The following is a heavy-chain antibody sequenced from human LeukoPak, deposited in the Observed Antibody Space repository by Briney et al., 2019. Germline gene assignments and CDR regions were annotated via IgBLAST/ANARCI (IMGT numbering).Heavy chain of an antibody. J-gene: IGHJ4*02. D-gene: IGHD2-2*01. CDR3: ARRQGCSSTSCPPDF. CDR1: GYSFTTYW. V-gene: IGHV5-51*01. Sequence: GESLKISCKGSGYSFTTYWIGWVRQMPGKGLEWMGIIYPGDSDIRYSPSFQGQVTMSVDKSISTAYLQWTSLKASDTAMYYCARRQGCSSTSCPPDFWGQSTLVTVSS. CDR2: IYPGDSDI.